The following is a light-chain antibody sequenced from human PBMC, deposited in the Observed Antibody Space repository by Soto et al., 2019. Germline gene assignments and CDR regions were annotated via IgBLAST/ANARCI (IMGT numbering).Light chain of an antibody. V-gene: IGKV3-11*01. CDR2: DAS. CDR3: QQRSNWPIT. Sequence: EIVLTQSPATLSLSPGERATLSCRASQSVSSYLAWYQQKPGQAPRLLIYDASNRATGIPARFSGSGSWTDFTLTSSSLEPEDFAVYYCQQRSNWPITFGQGTRLEIK. J-gene: IGKJ5*01. CDR1: QSVSSY.